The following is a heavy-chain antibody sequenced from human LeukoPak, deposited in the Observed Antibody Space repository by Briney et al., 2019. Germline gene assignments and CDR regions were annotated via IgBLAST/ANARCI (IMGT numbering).Heavy chain of an antibody. CDR3: ARRALWFGGELTY. Sequence: ASVKVSCKAPGYTFTSYDINWVRQATGQGLEWMGWMNPNSGNTGYAQKFQGRVTMTRNTSISTAYMELSSLRSEDTAVYYCARRALWFGGELTYWGQGTLVTVSS. CDR1: GYTFTSYD. CDR2: MNPNSGNT. D-gene: IGHD3-10*01. J-gene: IGHJ4*02. V-gene: IGHV1-8*01.